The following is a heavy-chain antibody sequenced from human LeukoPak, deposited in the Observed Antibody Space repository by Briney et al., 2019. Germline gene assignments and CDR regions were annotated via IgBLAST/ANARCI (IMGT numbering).Heavy chain of an antibody. Sequence: ASVRVSCKASGYTFTGYYMHWVRQAPGQGLEWMGWINPNSGGTNYAQKFQGRVTMTRDTSISTAYMELSRLRSDDTAVYYCARESYSSSWNWSDPWGQGTLVTVSS. CDR3: ARESYSSSWNWSDP. V-gene: IGHV1-2*02. CDR2: INPNSGGT. CDR1: GYTFTGYY. D-gene: IGHD6-13*01. J-gene: IGHJ5*02.